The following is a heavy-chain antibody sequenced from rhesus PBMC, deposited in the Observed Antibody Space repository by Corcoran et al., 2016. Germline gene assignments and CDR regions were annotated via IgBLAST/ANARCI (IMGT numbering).Heavy chain of an antibody. D-gene: IGHD6-13*01. V-gene: IGHV3S43*01. CDR3: AKDTGSNWSLSFDY. Sequence: EVQLVESGGGLVQPGGSLRLSCAAPGFTSGNSDLILIRQVPGTGVEWVVYISSGVSIYYADSVKGRFTISRDNAKNTLYLQMSSLGVEDTAMYYCAKDTGSNWSLSFDYWGQGVLVTVSS. J-gene: IGHJ4*01. CDR2: ISSGVSI. CDR1: GFTSGNSD.